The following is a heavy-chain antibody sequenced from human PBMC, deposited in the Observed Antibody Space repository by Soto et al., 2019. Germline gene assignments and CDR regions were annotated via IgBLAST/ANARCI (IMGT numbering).Heavy chain of an antibody. CDR3: ARSEDYYDSSGYGDC. CDR1: GYTFTSYG. V-gene: IGHV1-18*01. J-gene: IGHJ4*02. CDR2: ISAYNGNT. Sequence: ASVKVSCKASGYTFTSYGISWVRQAPGQGLEWMGWISAYNGNTNYAQKLQGRVTMTTDTSTSTAYMELRSLRSDDTAVYYCARSEDYYDSSGYGDCWGQGTLVTVSS. D-gene: IGHD3-22*01.